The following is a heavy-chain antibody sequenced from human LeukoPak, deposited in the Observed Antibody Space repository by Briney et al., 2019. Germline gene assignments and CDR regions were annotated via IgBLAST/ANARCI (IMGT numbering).Heavy chain of an antibody. CDR3: TTDLLFGVVIPSY. Sequence: GGSLRLSCAASGFTFSTYGMHWVRQAPGKGLEWVAFIRFDGSNKYYGDSVKGRFTISRDDSKNTLYLEMNSLKTEDTAVYFCTTDLLFGVVIPSYWGQGTLVTVSS. J-gene: IGHJ4*02. CDR2: IRFDGSNK. D-gene: IGHD3-3*01. CDR1: GFTFSTYG. V-gene: IGHV3-30*02.